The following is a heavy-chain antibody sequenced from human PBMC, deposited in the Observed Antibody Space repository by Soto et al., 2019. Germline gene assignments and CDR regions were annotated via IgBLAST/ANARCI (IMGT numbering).Heavy chain of an antibody. D-gene: IGHD2-15*01. CDR1: GFTFRNYA. CDR3: ARGDREDILVVVGARPGEYGIDI. CDR2: IAYAGSNA. J-gene: IGHJ6*02. Sequence: QVQLVESGGGVVQPGGSLRLSCAASGFTFRNYAMHWVRQAPGKGLECLAVIAYAGSNAFYRDSVKGRFTISRDNSKNTLYLHRNSLRSEDTGVYYCARGDREDILVVVGARPGEYGIDIWGQGTTVTVSS. V-gene: IGHV3-30-3*01.